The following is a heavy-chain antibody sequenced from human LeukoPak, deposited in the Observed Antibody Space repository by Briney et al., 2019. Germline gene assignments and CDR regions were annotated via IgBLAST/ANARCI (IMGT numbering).Heavy chain of an antibody. Sequence: GGSLRLSCAASGFTFSSYEMNWVRQAPGKGLEWVANIKQDGSETTYADSVRGRFTIFRDNAKDSVYLQMNSLRAEDSATYYCVREGFYFFDFWGQGTLVTVSS. CDR1: GFTFSSYE. CDR3: VREGFYFFDF. CDR2: IKQDGSET. V-gene: IGHV3-7*01. J-gene: IGHJ4*01.